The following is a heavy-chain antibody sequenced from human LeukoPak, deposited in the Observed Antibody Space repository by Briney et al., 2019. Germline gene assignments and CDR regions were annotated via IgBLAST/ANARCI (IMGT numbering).Heavy chain of an antibody. V-gene: IGHV1-2*06. CDR2: INPNSGGT. J-gene: IGHJ4*02. CDR1: GHSFSGYE. CDR3: ARDFMGSYEY. Sequence: ASVKGSCKASGHSFSGYEMDWVRQAPGQWLEWMGRINPNSGGTNYAQKFQGRVTMTRDTSISTVYMELSRLTSDDTAVYYCARDFMGSYEYWGQGTLVTVSS. D-gene: IGHD3-10*01.